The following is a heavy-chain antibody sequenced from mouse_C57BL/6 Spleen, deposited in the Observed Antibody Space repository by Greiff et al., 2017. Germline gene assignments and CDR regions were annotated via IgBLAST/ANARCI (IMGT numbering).Heavy chain of an antibody. CDR2: IYPRSGNT. CDR1: GYTFTSYG. D-gene: IGHD2-4*01. Sequence: QVQLQQSGAELARPGASVKLSCKASGYTFTSYGISWVKQRTGQGLEWIGEIYPRSGNTYYNEKFKGKATLTADKSSSTAYMELRSLTSEDSAVYFCARFEDDYDKIGYAMDYWGQGTSVTVSS. V-gene: IGHV1-81*01. J-gene: IGHJ4*01. CDR3: ARFEDDYDKIGYAMDY.